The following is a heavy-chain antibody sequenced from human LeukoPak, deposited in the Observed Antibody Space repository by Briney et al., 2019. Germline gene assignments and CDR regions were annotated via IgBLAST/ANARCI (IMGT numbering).Heavy chain of an antibody. D-gene: IGHD6-19*01. CDR3: AKGGTFIAVAGYYYGMDV. Sequence: QSGGSLRLSCAASGFTFSSYGMHWVRQAPGKGLEWVAVISYDGSNKYYADSVKGRFTISRDNSKNTLYLQMNSLRAEDTAVYYCAKGGTFIAVAGYYYGMDVWGQGTTVTVSS. J-gene: IGHJ6*02. V-gene: IGHV3-30*18. CDR1: GFTFSSYG. CDR2: ISYDGSNK.